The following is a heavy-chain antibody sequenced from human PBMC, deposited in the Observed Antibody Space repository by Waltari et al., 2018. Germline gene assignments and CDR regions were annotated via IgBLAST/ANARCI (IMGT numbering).Heavy chain of an antibody. J-gene: IGHJ6*03. D-gene: IGHD1-1*01. CDR3: ARAGTRGYYYYYMDV. CDR1: GFTFSSYA. V-gene: IGHV3-30*09. Sequence: QVQLVESGGGVVQPGRSLRLSCAASGFTFSSYAMHWVRQAPGKGLEWVAAISYDGSNKYYADSVKGRFANSKDNSKNTLYLQMNSLRAEDTAVYYCARAGTRGYYYYYMDVWGKGTTVTVSS. CDR2: ISYDGSNK.